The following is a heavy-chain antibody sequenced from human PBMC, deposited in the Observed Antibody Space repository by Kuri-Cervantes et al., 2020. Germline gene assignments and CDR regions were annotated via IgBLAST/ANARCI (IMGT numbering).Heavy chain of an antibody. CDR3: AREIYYDSSGYYGTFDY. CDR1: GSTFSSYS. Sequence: GGSLRLSCAASGSTFSSYSMNWVRQAPGKGLEWVSYISSSSSTIYYADSVKGRFTISRDNAKNSLYLQMNSLRDEDTAVYYCAREIYYDSSGYYGTFDYWGQGTLVTVSS. J-gene: IGHJ4*02. CDR2: ISSSSSTI. D-gene: IGHD3-22*01. V-gene: IGHV3-48*02.